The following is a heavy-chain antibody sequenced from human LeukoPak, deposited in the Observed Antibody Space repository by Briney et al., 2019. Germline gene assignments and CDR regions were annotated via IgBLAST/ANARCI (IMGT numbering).Heavy chain of an antibody. CDR3: ARGTMIVVAYNWFDP. D-gene: IGHD3-22*01. CDR2: INPNSGGT. V-gene: IGHV1-2*02. J-gene: IGHJ5*02. Sequence: ASVKVPCKASGYTFTGYYMHWVRQAPGQGLEWMGWINPNSGGTNYAQKFQGRVTMTRDTSISTAYMELSRLRSDDTAVYYCARGTMIVVAYNWFDPWGQGTLVTVSS. CDR1: GYTFTGYY.